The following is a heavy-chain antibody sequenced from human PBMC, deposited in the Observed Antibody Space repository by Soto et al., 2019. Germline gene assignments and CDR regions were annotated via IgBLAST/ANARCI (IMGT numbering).Heavy chain of an antibody. CDR3: ARVGSRYGPENWFDP. CDR2: IIPIFGTA. J-gene: IGHJ5*02. Sequence: QVQLVQSGAEVKKPGSSVKVSCKASGGTFSSYAISWVRQAPGQGLEWMGGIIPIFGTANYAQKFQGRVTITADESTSTADMELSSLRSEDTAVYYCARVGSRYGPENWFDPWGQGTLVTVSS. D-gene: IGHD2-15*01. V-gene: IGHV1-69*01. CDR1: GGTFSSYA.